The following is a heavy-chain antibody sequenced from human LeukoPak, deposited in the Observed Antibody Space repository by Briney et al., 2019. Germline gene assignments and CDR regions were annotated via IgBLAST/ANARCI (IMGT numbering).Heavy chain of an antibody. CDR1: GFTFSDHY. Sequence: GGSLRLSCAASGFTFSDHYMDWVRQAPGKGLEWVGRTRNKANSYTTEYAASVKGRFTISRDDSKNSLYLQMNSLKTEDTAVYYCASAVGNKEWLLDYWGQGTLVTVSS. CDR3: ASAVGNKEWLLDY. D-gene: IGHD6-19*01. J-gene: IGHJ4*02. CDR2: TRNKANSYTT. V-gene: IGHV3-72*01.